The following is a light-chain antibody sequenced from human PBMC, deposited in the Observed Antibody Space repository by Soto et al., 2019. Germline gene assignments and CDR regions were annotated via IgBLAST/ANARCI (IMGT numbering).Light chain of an antibody. CDR2: GAS. CDR1: QSVSSN. V-gene: IGKV3-15*01. CDR3: HQRQSWPRT. Sequence: EIVMTQSPATLSVSPGERVTFSCRASQSVSSNLAWYQQKPGQAPRLLIYGASIRATGIPARFSASGSGTDFTLTISDVQPEDFALYYCHQRQSWPRTFGQGTKVDIK. J-gene: IGKJ1*01.